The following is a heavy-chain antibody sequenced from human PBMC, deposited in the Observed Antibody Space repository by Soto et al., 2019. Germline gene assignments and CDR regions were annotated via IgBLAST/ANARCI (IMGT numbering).Heavy chain of an antibody. CDR2: IYYSGST. D-gene: IGHD3-22*01. CDR3: AREGYYDSSGYFDNWFDP. J-gene: IGHJ5*02. CDR1: GGSISSGDYY. Sequence: PSETLSLTCTVSGGSISSGDYYWSWIRQPPGKGLEWIGYIYYSGSTYYNPSLKSRVTISVDTSKNQFSLKLSSVTAADTAVYYCAREGYYDSSGYFDNWFDPWGQGTLVTVSS. V-gene: IGHV4-30-4*01.